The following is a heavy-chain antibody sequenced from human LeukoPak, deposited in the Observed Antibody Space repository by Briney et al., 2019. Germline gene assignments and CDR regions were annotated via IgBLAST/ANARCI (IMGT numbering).Heavy chain of an antibody. J-gene: IGHJ3*02. Sequence: PGGSLRLSCAASGFTFSSYAMSWVRQAPGKGLEWVSAISGSGGSTYYADSVKGRFTISRDNSKNTLYLQMNSLRAEDTAVYYCAKDGTSSMGWPYDAFDIWGQGTMVTVSS. D-gene: IGHD2-2*01. V-gene: IGHV3-23*01. CDR3: AKDGTSSMGWPYDAFDI. CDR2: ISGSGGST. CDR1: GFTFSSYA.